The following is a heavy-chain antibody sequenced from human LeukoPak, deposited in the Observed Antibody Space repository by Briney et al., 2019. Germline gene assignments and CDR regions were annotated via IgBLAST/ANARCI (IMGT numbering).Heavy chain of an antibody. CDR1: GYTFTGYY. CDR2: INPNSGGT. CDR3: AREYYYDSSGYPGGMDV. J-gene: IGHJ6*02. Sequence: ASVKVSCKASGYTFTGYYMHWVRQAPGQGLEWMGWINPNSGGTNYAQKFQGWVTMTRDTSISTAYMELSRLRSGDTAVYYCAREYYYDSSGYPGGMDVWGQGTTVTVSS. D-gene: IGHD3-22*01. V-gene: IGHV1-2*04.